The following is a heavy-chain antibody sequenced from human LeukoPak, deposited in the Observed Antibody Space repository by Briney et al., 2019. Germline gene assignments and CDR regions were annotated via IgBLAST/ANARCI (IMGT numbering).Heavy chain of an antibody. Sequence: GGSLRLSCAASGFTFSTYGMHWVRQAPGKGLEWVALISNDGSNKYYAESVKGRFTISRDNSKDTLYLQMNSLRAEDTAIYYCAKEYSTSWSPGAYWGQGTLVTVSS. J-gene: IGHJ4*02. CDR1: GFTFSTYG. V-gene: IGHV3-30*18. CDR2: ISNDGSNK. D-gene: IGHD6-13*01. CDR3: AKEYSTSWSPGAY.